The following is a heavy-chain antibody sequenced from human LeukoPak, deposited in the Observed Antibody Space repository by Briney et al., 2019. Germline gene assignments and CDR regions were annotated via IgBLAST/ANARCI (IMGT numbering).Heavy chain of an antibody. Sequence: PAETLSLTCTVSGGSISSYYWSWIRQPPGKGLEWIGYIYYSGSTNYNPSLKSRVTISVDTSKNQFSLKLSSVTAADTAVYYCASLSVAGNSPFFDYWGQGTLVTVSS. V-gene: IGHV4-59*08. CDR3: ASLSVAGNSPFFDY. CDR2: IYYSGST. CDR1: GGSISSYY. D-gene: IGHD6-19*01. J-gene: IGHJ4*02.